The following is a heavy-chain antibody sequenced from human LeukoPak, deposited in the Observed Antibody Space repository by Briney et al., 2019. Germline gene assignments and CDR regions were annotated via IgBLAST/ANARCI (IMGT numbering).Heavy chain of an antibody. D-gene: IGHD5-18*01. Sequence: GGSLRLSCAASGFTFSSYSMNWVRQAPGEGLEWVSSISSSSSYIYYADSVKGRFTISRDNAKNTLYLQMNSLRAEDTAVYYCARGGRYSYASFDYWGQGTLVTVSS. J-gene: IGHJ4*02. CDR1: GFTFSSYS. CDR3: ARGGRYSYASFDY. CDR2: ISSSSSYI. V-gene: IGHV3-21*01.